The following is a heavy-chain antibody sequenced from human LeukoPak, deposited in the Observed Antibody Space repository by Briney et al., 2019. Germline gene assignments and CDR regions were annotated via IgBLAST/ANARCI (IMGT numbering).Heavy chain of an antibody. D-gene: IGHD6-13*01. CDR1: GGSLDSNS. CDR3: ARRSSSWKNWFDP. J-gene: IGHJ5*02. CDR2: IYYSGTT. V-gene: IGHV4-59*01. Sequence: KSSETLSLTCTVSGGSLDSNSWTGIRQPPGKGLEWIGYIYYSGTTNYNPSLKSRVTMSVDMSKNQFSLKLSSVTAADTAVYYSARRSSSWKNWFDPWGQGTLVTVSS.